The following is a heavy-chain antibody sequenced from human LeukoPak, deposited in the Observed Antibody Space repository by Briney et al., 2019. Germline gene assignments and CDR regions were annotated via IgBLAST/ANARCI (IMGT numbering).Heavy chain of an antibody. CDR1: GYSFINYW. D-gene: IGHD3-22*01. CDR2: IYPGDCDT. Sequence: GESLKISCKGSGYSFINYWIAWVRQMPGKGPKGMGIIYPGDCDTKYSPSFQGQVTISADKAINTAYLQWSSLTASGTAMYYCARLTEYYDSSGYYRNYNSFDPWGERTLVTVSS. CDR3: ARLTEYYDSSGYYRNYNSFDP. V-gene: IGHV5-51*01. J-gene: IGHJ5*02.